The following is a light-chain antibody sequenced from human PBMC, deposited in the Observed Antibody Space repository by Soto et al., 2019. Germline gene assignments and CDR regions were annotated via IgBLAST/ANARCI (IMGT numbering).Light chain of an antibody. CDR1: QNITDY. CDR2: DAS. Sequence: DIQMTQSPSSLSASVHDRVTTSCQARQNITDYLNCYQQKPGKAPRLLIYDASNFEAGVPSSFSGSGSGTDFTFTISSLQPEDIATSYCQHCEALVLSFGGGTKVEIQ. J-gene: IGKJ4*01. CDR3: QHCEALVLS. V-gene: IGKV1-33*01.